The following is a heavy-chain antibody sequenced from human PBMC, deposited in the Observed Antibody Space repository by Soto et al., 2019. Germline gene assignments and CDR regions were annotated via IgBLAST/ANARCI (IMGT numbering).Heavy chain of an antibody. D-gene: IGHD6-13*01. V-gene: IGHV3-11*06. CDR3: ARDRDLTSSWSFDY. CDR1: GFTFSDYY. CDR2: ISTTSDYT. Sequence: PVGSLRLSCAASGFTFSDYYMTWIRQAPGEGLEWVSYISTTSDYTNYADSVKGRFTISRDNAKNSLYLQVNSLRAEDTAVYYCARDRDLTSSWSFDYWGQGTLVTVSS. J-gene: IGHJ4*02.